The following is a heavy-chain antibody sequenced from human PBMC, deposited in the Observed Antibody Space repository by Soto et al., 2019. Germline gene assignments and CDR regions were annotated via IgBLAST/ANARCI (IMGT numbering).Heavy chain of an antibody. D-gene: IGHD2-15*01. CDR2: ISNSGSII. V-gene: IGHV3-11*01. Sequence: PGGSLRLSCAASGFTFSDYYMSWIRQAPGKGLEWVSYISNSGSIIYYTDSVKGRFTISRDTAKNSLYLEMNSLRAEDAAVFYCARAVAATPWYFDLWGRGTLVTVSS. CDR3: ARAVAATPWYFDL. J-gene: IGHJ2*01. CDR1: GFTFSDYY.